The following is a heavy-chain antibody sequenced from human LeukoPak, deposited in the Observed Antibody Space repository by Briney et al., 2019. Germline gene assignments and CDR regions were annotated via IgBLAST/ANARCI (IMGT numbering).Heavy chain of an antibody. V-gene: IGHV3-43*02. D-gene: IGHD3-22*01. CDR1: GFTFDDYA. CDR2: ISGDGDST. Sequence: GGSLRLSCAASGFTFDDYAMHWVRQVPGKGLEWVSLISGDGDSTYYPDSVKGRFTISGDNSKNSLYLQMNSLRTEDTALYYCAKDIGADYYYDSSGYFIWGQGTMVTVSS. CDR3: AKDIGADYYYDSSGYFI. J-gene: IGHJ3*02.